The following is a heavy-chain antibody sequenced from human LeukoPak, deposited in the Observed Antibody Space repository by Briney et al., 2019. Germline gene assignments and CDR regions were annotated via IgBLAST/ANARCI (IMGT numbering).Heavy chain of an antibody. Sequence: GGSLRLSCAASGFTFRSYWMSWVRQAPGKGLEWVANIKQDGNDQYYEDSVKRLFTTSRDNAKTSLFLQMNSLRAEDTAVYYCARDLLTRLDYWGQGALVTVSS. CDR3: ARDLLTRLDY. V-gene: IGHV3-7*04. CDR2: IKQDGNDQ. D-gene: IGHD2-15*01. J-gene: IGHJ4*02. CDR1: GFTFRSYW.